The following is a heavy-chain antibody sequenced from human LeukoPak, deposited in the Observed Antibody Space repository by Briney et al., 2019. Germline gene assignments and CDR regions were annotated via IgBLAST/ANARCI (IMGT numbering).Heavy chain of an antibody. CDR2: ISGSGGST. D-gene: IGHD2-2*02. CDR1: GFTFSSYA. V-gene: IGHV3-23*01. CDR3: AKGYCSSTSCYTHFQH. J-gene: IGHJ1*01. Sequence: GGSLRLSCAASGFTFSSYAMSWVRQAPGKGLEWVSAISGSGGSTYYADSVKGRFTISRDNSKNTLYLQMNSLRAEDTAVYYCAKGYCSSTSCYTHFQHWGQGTLVTVSS.